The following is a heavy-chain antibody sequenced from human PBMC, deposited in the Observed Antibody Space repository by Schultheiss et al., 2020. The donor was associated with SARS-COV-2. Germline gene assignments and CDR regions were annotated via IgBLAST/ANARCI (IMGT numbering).Heavy chain of an antibody. D-gene: IGHD1-1*01. CDR1: GGSFIGYY. CDR3: ARVQGLQLTVDY. J-gene: IGHJ4*02. Sequence: SETLSLTCAVYGGSFIGYYWGWIRQPPGKGLEWIGSIYYRGGTNYNSSLNRRVTISVDTSKNQFSLKLSSVTAADTAVYYCARVQGLQLTVDYWGQGALVTVSS. CDR2: IYYRGGT. V-gene: IGHV4-34*01.